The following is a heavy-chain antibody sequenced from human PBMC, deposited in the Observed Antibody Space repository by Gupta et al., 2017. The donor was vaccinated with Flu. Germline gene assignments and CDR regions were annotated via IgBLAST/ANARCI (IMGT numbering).Heavy chain of an antibody. V-gene: IGHV1-2*02. Sequence: QVQLVQSGAEVKKPGASVKVSCKASGYTFTGDYMHWVRQAPGQGLEWMGWINPNSGGTNYAQKFQGRVTMTRDTSISTAYMELSRLRSDDTAVYYCARGGYSSSWTPHLYYYYGMDVWGQGTTVTVSS. CDR1: GYTFTGDY. CDR3: ARGGYSSSWTPHLYYYYGMDV. J-gene: IGHJ6*02. D-gene: IGHD6-13*01. CDR2: INPNSGGT.